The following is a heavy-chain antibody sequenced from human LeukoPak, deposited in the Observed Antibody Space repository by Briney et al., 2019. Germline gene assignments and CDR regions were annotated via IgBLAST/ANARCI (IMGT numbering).Heavy chain of an antibody. J-gene: IGHJ4*02. CDR1: GGSFSSYY. V-gene: IGHV4-59*01. D-gene: IGHD3-10*01. CDR2: IYYSGST. CDR3: ARSELLWFGGVNSGFDY. Sequence: SETLSLTCAVYGGSFSSYYWSWIRQPPGKGLEWIGYIYYSGSTNYNPSLKSRVTISLDTSKNQFSLKLRSVTAADTAVYYCARSELLWFGGVNSGFDYWGQGTLVTVSS.